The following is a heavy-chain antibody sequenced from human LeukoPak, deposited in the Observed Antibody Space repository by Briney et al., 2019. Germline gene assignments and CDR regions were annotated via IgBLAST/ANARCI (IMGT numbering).Heavy chain of an antibody. Sequence: SETLSLTCTVSGGSISSGGYYWSWIRQHPGMGLEWIGYIYYSGSTYYNPSLKSRVTISVDTSKNQFSLKLSSVTAADTAVYYCARSYDSGGYLFDYWGQGTLVTVSS. V-gene: IGHV4-31*03. CDR1: GGSISSGGYY. D-gene: IGHD3-22*01. CDR2: IYYSGST. J-gene: IGHJ4*02. CDR3: ARSYDSGGYLFDY.